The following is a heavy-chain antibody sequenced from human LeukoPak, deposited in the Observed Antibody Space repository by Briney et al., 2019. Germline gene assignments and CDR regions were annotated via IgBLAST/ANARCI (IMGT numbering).Heavy chain of an antibody. CDR2: ISSNGGST. CDR1: GFTFSNYA. V-gene: IGHV3-64D*06. J-gene: IGHJ4*02. CDR3: VKHFDC. Sequence: PGGSLSLSCSASGFTFSNYAMHWVRQAPGKGLEHVSAISSNGGSTYYADSVTGRFTISRDNSKNTLYLQMSSLRAEDTVVYYCVKHFDCWGEGTLVTVYS.